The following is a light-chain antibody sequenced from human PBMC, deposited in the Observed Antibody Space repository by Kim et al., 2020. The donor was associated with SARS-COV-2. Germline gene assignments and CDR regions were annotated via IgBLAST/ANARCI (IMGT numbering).Light chain of an antibody. CDR3: QQLNSNPRRT. CDR1: QGISSY. CDR2: AAS. J-gene: IGKJ4*01. V-gene: IGKV1-9*01. Sequence: DIQLTQSPSFLSASVGDRVTITCRASQGISSYLAWYQQKPGKAPKLLIYAASTLQSGVPSRFSGSGSGTEFTLTISSLQPEDFATYYCQQLNSNPRRTFGGRRKMGIK.